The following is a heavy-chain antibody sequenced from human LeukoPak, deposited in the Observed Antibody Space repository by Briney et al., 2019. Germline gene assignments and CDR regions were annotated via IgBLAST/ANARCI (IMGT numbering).Heavy chain of an antibody. CDR2: IIPIFGTA. D-gene: IGHD6-6*01. Sequence: SVKVSCKASGGTFSSYAISWVRQAPGQGLEWMGGIIPIFGTANYAQKFQGRVTITADESTSTAYMELSSLRSEDTAVYYCAREEQLVRGWFDPWGQGTLVTVSS. CDR1: GGTFSSYA. J-gene: IGHJ5*01. CDR3: AREEQLVRGWFDP. V-gene: IGHV1-69*13.